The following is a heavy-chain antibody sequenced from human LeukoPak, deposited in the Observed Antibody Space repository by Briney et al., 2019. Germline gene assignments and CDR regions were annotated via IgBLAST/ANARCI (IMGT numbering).Heavy chain of an antibody. Sequence: PSETLSLTCTVSVGSISSYYWSCIWDPPGEGLEWIGYIYYCGSTNYNPSLKSRVTISVDTSKNQFSLKLSSVTAADTAVYYCARVRGGSIAAAGTHYYGMDVWGQGTTVTVSS. CDR1: VGSISSYY. J-gene: IGHJ6*02. CDR2: IYYCGST. CDR3: ARVRGGSIAAAGTHYYGMDV. V-gene: IGHV4-59*08. D-gene: IGHD6-13*01.